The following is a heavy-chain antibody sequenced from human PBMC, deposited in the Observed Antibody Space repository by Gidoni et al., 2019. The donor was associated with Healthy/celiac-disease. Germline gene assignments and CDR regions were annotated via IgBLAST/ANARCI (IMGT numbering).Heavy chain of an antibody. V-gene: IGHV3-21*01. J-gene: IGHJ5*02. CDR2: ISSSSSYI. D-gene: IGHD3-22*01. Sequence: EVQLVESGGGLVKPGGSLRLSCAASGFTFSSYSMNWVRQAPGKGLEWVSSISSSSSYIYYADSVKGRFTISRDNAKNSLYLQMNSLRAEDTAVYYCARDHDSSGLFDPWGQGTLVTVSS. CDR1: GFTFSSYS. CDR3: ARDHDSSGLFDP.